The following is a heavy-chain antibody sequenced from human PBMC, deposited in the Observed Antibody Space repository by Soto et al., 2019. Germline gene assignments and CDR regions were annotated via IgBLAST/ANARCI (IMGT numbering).Heavy chain of an antibody. CDR3: GRIRNYDTSGYYSSFYFDN. CDR1: GGSISSSSDY. CDR2: IYYSGST. J-gene: IGHJ4*02. D-gene: IGHD3-22*01. Sequence: PSETLSLPCTVSGGSISSSSDYWGWIRQPPGKGLEWIGSIYYSGSTYYNPSLKSRVTISVDTSKNQFSLKLSSVTAADTAVYYCGRIRNYDTSGYYSSFYFDNWGQGTLVTVSS. V-gene: IGHV4-39*07.